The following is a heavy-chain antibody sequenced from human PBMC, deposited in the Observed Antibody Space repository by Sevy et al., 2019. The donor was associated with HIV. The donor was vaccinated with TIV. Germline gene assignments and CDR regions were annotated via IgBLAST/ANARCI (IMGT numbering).Heavy chain of an antibody. CDR1: GGSLSDYS. CDR2: ITHSGNT. J-gene: IGHJ3*02. V-gene: IGHV4-34*01. D-gene: IGHD2-15*01. CDR3: ARGNDGIGSFDI. Sequence: SETLSLTCAVYGGSLSDYSWNWIRQSPERGLEWIGEITHSGNTNYVSSLKSRVTLSKATSKNQFFLKLNSVTAADTAVYFCARGNDGIGSFDIWGRGTGVTVSS.